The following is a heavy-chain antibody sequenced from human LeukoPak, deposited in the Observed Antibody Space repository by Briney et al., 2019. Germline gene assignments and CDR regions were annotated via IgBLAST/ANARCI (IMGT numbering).Heavy chain of an antibody. D-gene: IGHD3-22*01. Sequence: ASVKVSCKASGYTFTSYGISWVRQAPGQGLEWMGWISAYNGNTNYAQKLQGRVTMTTDTSTSTAYMELRSLRSGDTAVYYCARCGKYYYDSSGYFRGDYCDYWGQGTLVTVSS. CDR3: ARCGKYYYDSSGYFRGDYCDY. J-gene: IGHJ4*02. V-gene: IGHV1-18*01. CDR2: ISAYNGNT. CDR1: GYTFTSYG.